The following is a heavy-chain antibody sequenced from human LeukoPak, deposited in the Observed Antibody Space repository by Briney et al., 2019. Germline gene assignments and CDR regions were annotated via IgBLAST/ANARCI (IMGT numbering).Heavy chain of an antibody. Sequence: PSETLSLTCTVSGGSISSGGYYWSWIRQHPGKGLEWIGYIYYSGSTYYNPSLKSRVTISVDTSKNQSSLKLSSVTAADTAVYYCARGRTYDYVWGSYRYTPRFDYWGQGTLVTVSS. V-gene: IGHV4-31*03. J-gene: IGHJ4*02. CDR1: GGSISSGGYY. D-gene: IGHD3-16*02. CDR3: ARGRTYDYVWGSYRYTPRFDY. CDR2: IYYSGST.